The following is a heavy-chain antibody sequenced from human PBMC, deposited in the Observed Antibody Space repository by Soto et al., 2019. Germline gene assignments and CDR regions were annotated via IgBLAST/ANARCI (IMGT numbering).Heavy chain of an antibody. J-gene: IGHJ3*02. V-gene: IGHV4-59*01. CDR1: GGSISSYY. Sequence: SETLSLTCTVSGGSISSYYWSWIRQPPGKGLEWIGDIYYSGSTNYNPYLKSRVTISVDTYKNKFSLKLSSVTAADTAVYYCARAVVYCGGDCYSQAFAIWGQGTMVTVS. D-gene: IGHD2-21*02. CDR2: IYYSGST. CDR3: ARAVVYCGGDCYSQAFAI.